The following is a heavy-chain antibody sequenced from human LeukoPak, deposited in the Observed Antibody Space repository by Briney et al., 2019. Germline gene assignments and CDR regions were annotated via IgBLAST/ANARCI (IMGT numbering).Heavy chain of an antibody. CDR2: IYYSGST. D-gene: IGHD2/OR15-2a*01. CDR3: ARRQYISSPVDP. CDR1: GDSISSSSYY. Sequence: PSETLSLTCTVSGDSISSSSYYWGWIRQPPGKGLEGIGSIYYSGSTYYNPSLKSRVTISVDTSKNQFSLKLSSVTAADTAVYYCARRQYISSPVDPLGQGTLVTVSS. V-gene: IGHV4-39*07. J-gene: IGHJ5*02.